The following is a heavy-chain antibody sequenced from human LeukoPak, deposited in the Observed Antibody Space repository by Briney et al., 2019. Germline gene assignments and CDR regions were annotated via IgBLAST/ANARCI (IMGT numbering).Heavy chain of an antibody. D-gene: IGHD4-17*01. V-gene: IGHV1-69*13. CDR3: AFYGDSPFDY. CDR2: IIPIFGTA. J-gene: IGHJ4*02. Sequence: SVKVSCKASGGTFSSYAISWVRQAPGQGLEWMGGIIPIFGTANYAQKFQGRVTITADESTSTAYMELSSLRSEDAAVYYCAFYGDSPFDYWGQGTLVTVSS. CDR1: GGTFSSYA.